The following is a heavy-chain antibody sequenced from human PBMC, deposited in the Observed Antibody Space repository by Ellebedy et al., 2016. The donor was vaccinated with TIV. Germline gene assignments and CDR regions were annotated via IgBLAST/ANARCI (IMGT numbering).Heavy chain of an antibody. CDR3: GRYYGSGGWFDP. D-gene: IGHD3-10*01. J-gene: IGHJ5*02. Sequence: ASVKVSCKASGYTFTGYYMHWVRQAPGQGLEWMGWINPNSGGTNYAQKFQGRVTMTRDTSISTAYMELSRLRSDDTAVYYCGRYYGSGGWFDPWGQGTLVTVSS. CDR1: GYTFTGYY. V-gene: IGHV1-2*02. CDR2: INPNSGGT.